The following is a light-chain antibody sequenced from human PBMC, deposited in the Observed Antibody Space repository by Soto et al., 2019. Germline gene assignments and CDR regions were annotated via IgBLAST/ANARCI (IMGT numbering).Light chain of an antibody. J-gene: IGLJ3*02. CDR2: SIN. V-gene: IGLV1-44*01. Sequence: QSVLTQPPSASGTPGQRVTISCSGGSSNIGSNTVNWHQQLPGTAPKVLIYSINQRPSGVPDRFSGSKSGTSASLAISRLQPEDEADYYCEAWDDSLNGRVFGGGTKLTVL. CDR1: SSNIGSNT. CDR3: EAWDDSLNGRV.